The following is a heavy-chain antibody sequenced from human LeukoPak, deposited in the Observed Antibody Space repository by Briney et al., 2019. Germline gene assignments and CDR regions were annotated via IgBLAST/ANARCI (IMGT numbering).Heavy chain of an antibody. J-gene: IGHJ4*02. D-gene: IGHD4-17*01. V-gene: IGHV3-30*18. Sequence: GRSLRLSCAASGFTFSSHDMHWVRQAPGKGLEWVAIISYDGGKKDYADSVKGRFTISRDNSKNTLYLQMNSLRAEDTAVHYCAKDRSKGYYGDEFDFWGQGTLVTVSS. CDR2: ISYDGGKK. CDR1: GFTFSSHD. CDR3: AKDRSKGYYGDEFDF.